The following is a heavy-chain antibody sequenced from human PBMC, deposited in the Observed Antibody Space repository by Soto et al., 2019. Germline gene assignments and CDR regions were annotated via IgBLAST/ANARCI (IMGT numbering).Heavy chain of an antibody. CDR1: GFTFSSYA. CDR2: ISYDGSNK. Sequence: GGSLRLFCAASGFTFSSYAMHWVRQAPGKGLEWVAVISYDGSNKYYADSVKGRFTISRDNAKNTLYLQMNSLRAEDTAVYYCGKGRSYYYYYGVDVWGQGPTVTFSS. V-gene: IGHV3-30-3*02. D-gene: IGHD1-26*01. CDR3: GKGRSYYYYYGVDV. J-gene: IGHJ6*02.